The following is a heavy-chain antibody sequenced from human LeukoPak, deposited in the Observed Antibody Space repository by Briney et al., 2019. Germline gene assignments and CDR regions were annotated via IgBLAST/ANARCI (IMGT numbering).Heavy chain of an antibody. V-gene: IGHV4-61*02. CDR2: IYTSGST. Sequence: SETLSLTCTVSGGSISSGSYYWSWIRQPAGKGLEWIGRIYTSGSTNYNPSLKSRVTISVDTSKNQFSLKLSSVTAADTAVYYCARDLRSGWYAEYYYYYMDVWGKGTTVTISS. D-gene: IGHD6-19*01. CDR1: GGSISSGSYY. CDR3: ARDLRSGWYAEYYYYYMDV. J-gene: IGHJ6*03.